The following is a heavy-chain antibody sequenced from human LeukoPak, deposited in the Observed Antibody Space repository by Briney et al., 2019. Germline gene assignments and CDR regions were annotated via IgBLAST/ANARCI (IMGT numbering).Heavy chain of an antibody. D-gene: IGHD1-26*01. V-gene: IGHV5-51*01. CDR2: IYPGDSDA. J-gene: IGHJ4*02. Sequence: GESLKISCKGSGYSFTNYWIGRVRQMPGKGLKWMGIIYPGDSDARYSPSFQGQVTISADKSISTAYLQWSSLKASDTAMYYCARRRDLYSGSYYPFDYWGQGTLVTVSS. CDR1: GYSFTNYW. CDR3: ARRRDLYSGSYYPFDY.